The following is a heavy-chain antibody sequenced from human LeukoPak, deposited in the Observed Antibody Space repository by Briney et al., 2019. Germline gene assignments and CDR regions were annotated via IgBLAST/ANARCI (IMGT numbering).Heavy chain of an antibody. Sequence: PGESLRLSSAASGFTFDDYGMSWVRHARGKGLEWVSGINRNGGSTGYADSVKGRFTISRYNAKNSLYLQMNSLRAEDTALYYCARSSVLYYYYYMYVWGKGTTVTVSS. V-gene: IGHV3-20*03. J-gene: IGHJ6*03. CDR2: INRNGGST. CDR1: GFTFDDYG. CDR3: ARSSVLYYYYYMYV.